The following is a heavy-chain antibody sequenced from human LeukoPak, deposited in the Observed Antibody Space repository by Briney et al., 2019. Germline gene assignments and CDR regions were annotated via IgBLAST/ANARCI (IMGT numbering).Heavy chain of an antibody. CDR1: GFTFSSYG. Sequence: GGSLRLSCAASGFTFSSYGMHGVRQAPGKGLVWVSRINSDGSSTSYADSVKGRFTISRDNAKNTLYLQMNSLRAEDTAVYYCLVPGDIGSGGLNWFDPWGQGTLVTVSS. CDR2: INSDGSST. CDR3: LVPGDIGSGGLNWFDP. J-gene: IGHJ5*02. D-gene: IGHD2-2*01. V-gene: IGHV3-74*01.